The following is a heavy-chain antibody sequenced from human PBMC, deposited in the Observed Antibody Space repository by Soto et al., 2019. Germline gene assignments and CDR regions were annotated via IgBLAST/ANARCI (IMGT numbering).Heavy chain of an antibody. D-gene: IGHD6-6*01. CDR3: GTSSRKDYHFAIDV. CDR1: GYTFGDYA. CDR2: IGPTEAHA. Sequence: GGSLRRSCVASGYTFGDYAMRWVRQAPGKGLAWVSAIGPTEAHAPAYAHSVKGRFTISRDNSRNTLYLQMNSLRVDDTAVYYCGTSSRKDYHFAIDVWGQGTAVTVSS. J-gene: IGHJ6*02. V-gene: IGHV3-23*01.